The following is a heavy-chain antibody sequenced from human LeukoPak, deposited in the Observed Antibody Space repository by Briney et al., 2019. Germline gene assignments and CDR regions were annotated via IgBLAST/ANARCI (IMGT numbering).Heavy chain of an antibody. V-gene: IGHV3-11*01. CDR3: ARDLSSNAPGGLPHYYYYMDV. D-gene: IGHD3-10*01. Sequence: GGSLRLSCAASGFTFSDYYMSWIRQAPGKGLEWVSYISSSGSTIYYADSVKGRFTISRDNAKNSLYLQMNSLRAEDTAVYYCARDLSSNAPGGLPHYYYYMDVWGKGPTVTISS. CDR1: GFTFSDYY. CDR2: ISSSGSTI. J-gene: IGHJ6*03.